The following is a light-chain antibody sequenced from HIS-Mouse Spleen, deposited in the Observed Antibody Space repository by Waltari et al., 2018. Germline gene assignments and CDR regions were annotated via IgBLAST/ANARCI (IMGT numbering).Light chain of an antibody. Sequence: QSALTQPASVSGSPGQSITIPCTGTSSDVGGYNYVPWYQQHPDKAPKLMIYDVSNRPSGVSNRFSGSKSGNTASLTISGLKAEDEADYYCSSYTSSSTRVFGGGTKLTVL. J-gene: IGLJ2*01. CDR3: SSYTSSSTRV. V-gene: IGLV2-14*03. CDR2: DVS. CDR1: SSDVGGYNY.